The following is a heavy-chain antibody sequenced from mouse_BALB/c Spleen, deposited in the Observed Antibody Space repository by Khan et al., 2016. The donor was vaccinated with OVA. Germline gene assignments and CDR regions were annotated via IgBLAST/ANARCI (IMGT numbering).Heavy chain of an antibody. Sequence: QVQLQQSGPELVKPGASVKMSCKASGYTFTDYVMNWVKQRNGQGLEWIGQIYPGSDSTYYNEQFKGKATLTADRSSSTAYMQLSNLTSEDSAVYFCARSGWDVFAYWGQGTLVTVSA. CDR1: GYTFTDYV. CDR2: IYPGSDST. CDR3: ARSGWDVFAY. D-gene: IGHD4-1*01. V-gene: IGHV1-77*01. J-gene: IGHJ3*01.